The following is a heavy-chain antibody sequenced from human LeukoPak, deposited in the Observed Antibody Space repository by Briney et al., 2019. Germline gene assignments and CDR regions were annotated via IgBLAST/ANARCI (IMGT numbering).Heavy chain of an antibody. D-gene: IGHD3-10*02. CDR1: GFTFSSYE. CDR3: AELGITMIGGV. CDR2: ISSSGSTI. J-gene: IGHJ6*04. Sequence: GGALRISCGASGFTFSSYEKNWGRPAPGEGVEGVSYISSSGSTIYYADSVKGRFTISRDNAKNSLYLQMNSLRAEDTAVYYCAELGITMIGGVWGKGTTVTISS. V-gene: IGHV3-48*03.